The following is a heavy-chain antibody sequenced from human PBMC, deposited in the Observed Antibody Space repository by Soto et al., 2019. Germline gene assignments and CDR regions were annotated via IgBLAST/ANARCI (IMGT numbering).Heavy chain of an antibody. CDR1: GFTFSSYA. V-gene: IGHV3-23*01. J-gene: IGHJ4*02. CDR3: AKPYYYDSSGYYYFDY. CDR2: ISGSGGST. Sequence: EVQLLESGGGLVQPGGSLRLSCAASGFTFSSYAMSWVRQAPGKGLEWVSAISGSGGSTYYADSVKGRFTISRDNSNNTLYMQMNSLRAEDTAVYYCAKPYYYDSSGYYYFDYWGQGTLVTVSS. D-gene: IGHD3-22*01.